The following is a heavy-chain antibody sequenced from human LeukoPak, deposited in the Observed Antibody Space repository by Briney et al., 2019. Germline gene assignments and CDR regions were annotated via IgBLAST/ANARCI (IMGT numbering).Heavy chain of an antibody. CDR1: GGSLSSGGYS. CDR3: ARGGGHYDSSGYYYNFDY. J-gene: IGHJ4*02. Sequence: SETLSLTCAVSGGSLSSGGYSWSWIRQPPGKGLEWIGYIYHSGSTYYNPSLKSRVTISVDRSKNQFSLKLSSVTAADTAVYYCARGGGHYDSSGYYYNFDYWGQGTLVTVSS. D-gene: IGHD3-22*01. CDR2: IYHSGST. V-gene: IGHV4-30-2*01.